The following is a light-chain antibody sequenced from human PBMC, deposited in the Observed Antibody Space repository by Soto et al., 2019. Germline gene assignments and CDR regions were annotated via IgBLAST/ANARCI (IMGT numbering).Light chain of an antibody. Sequence: IVLTRSPGTLSLSPGERATLSCRASQSVGSDYFAWYQQKPGQAPRILIFAASGRATGIPDRFSGSGSGTDFTLTISRLEPEDFAGYYCQQYGSLSWTFGQGTKVDIK. CDR1: QSVGSDY. V-gene: IGKV3-20*01. CDR2: AAS. CDR3: QQYGSLSWT. J-gene: IGKJ1*01.